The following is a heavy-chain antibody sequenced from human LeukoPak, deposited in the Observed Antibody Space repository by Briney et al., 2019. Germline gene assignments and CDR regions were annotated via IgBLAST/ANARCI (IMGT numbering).Heavy chain of an antibody. Sequence: PSETLSLTCTVSGGSISSYYWSWIRQPAGKGLEWIGRIYTSGSTNYNPSLKSRVTMSVDTSKNQFSLKLSSVTAADTAVYYCARGYIEVVLTTTYSFFDPWGQGILVTVSS. CDR3: ARGYIEVVLTTTYSFFDP. V-gene: IGHV4-4*07. CDR2: IYTSGST. CDR1: GGSISSYY. J-gene: IGHJ5*02. D-gene: IGHD2-15*01.